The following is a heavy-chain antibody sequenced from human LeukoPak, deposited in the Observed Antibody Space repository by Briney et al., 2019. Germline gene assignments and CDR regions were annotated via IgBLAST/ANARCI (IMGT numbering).Heavy chain of an antibody. CDR3: AKDVGWYDAFDI. D-gene: IGHD6-19*01. Sequence: PGGSLRLSCQASGFSFNDYIMSWVRQAPGKGLEWVSVIYSGGSTYYADSVKGRFTISRDNSKNTLYLQMNSLRAEDTAVYYCAKDVGWYDAFDIWGQGTMVTVSS. CDR2: IYSGGST. J-gene: IGHJ3*02. CDR1: GFSFNDYI. V-gene: IGHV3-66*01.